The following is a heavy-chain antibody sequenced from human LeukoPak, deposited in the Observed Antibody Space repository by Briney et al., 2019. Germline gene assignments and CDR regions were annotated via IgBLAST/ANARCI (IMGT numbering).Heavy chain of an antibody. J-gene: IGHJ2*01. CDR3: ARDSPMVRGVIGYFDL. CDR2: IYYSGST. Sequence: SETLSLTCTVSGGSISSYYWSCIRQPPGKGLEWIGYIYYSGSTNYNPSLKSRVTILVDTSKKQFSLRLGSVTAADTAVYYCARDSPMVRGVIGYFDLWGRGTLVTVSS. D-gene: IGHD3-10*01. V-gene: IGHV4-59*01. CDR1: GGSISSYY.